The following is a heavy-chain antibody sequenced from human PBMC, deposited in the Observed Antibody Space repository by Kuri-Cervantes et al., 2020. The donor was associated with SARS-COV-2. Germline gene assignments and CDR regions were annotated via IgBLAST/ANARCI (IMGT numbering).Heavy chain of an antibody. CDR2: NSDLGST. V-gene: IGHV4-39*01. D-gene: IGHD6-19*01. Sequence: GSLRLSCNVSGASVSSSIYYWAWIRQPPGKGLEWIGSNSDLGSTSYNPSLRGRVVISADTSKNQISLKLSSVTAADTAVYYCASHRIAMAPHDKWGQGILVTVSS. CDR1: GASVSSSIYY. J-gene: IGHJ4*02. CDR3: ASHRIAMAPHDK.